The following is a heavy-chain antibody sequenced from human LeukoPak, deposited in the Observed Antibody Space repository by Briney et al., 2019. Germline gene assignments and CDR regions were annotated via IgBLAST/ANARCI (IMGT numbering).Heavy chain of an antibody. J-gene: IGHJ6*02. CDR3: ARSLWFGELHYGMDV. D-gene: IGHD3-10*01. V-gene: IGHV5-10-1*01. CDR2: IDPSDSYT. Sequence: GESLKISCKGSGYSFTSYWISWVRQMPGKGLEWMGRIDPSDSYTNYSPSFQGHVTISADKSISTAYLQWSSLKASDTAMYYCARSLWFGELHYGMDVWGQGTTVTVSS. CDR1: GYSFTSYW.